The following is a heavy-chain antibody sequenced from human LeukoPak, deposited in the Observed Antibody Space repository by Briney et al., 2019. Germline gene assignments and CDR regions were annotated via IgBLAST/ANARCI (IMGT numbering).Heavy chain of an antibody. V-gene: IGHV1-69*13. CDR2: IIPIFGTA. D-gene: IGHD2-2*01. Sequence: SVKVSCKASGGTFSSYAISWVRQASGQGLEWMGGIIPIFGTANYAQKFQGRVTITADESTSTAYMELSSLRSEDTAVYYCARGAPYYCSSTSCRPDYYYGMDVWGKGTTVTVSS. CDR1: GGTFSSYA. J-gene: IGHJ6*04. CDR3: ARGAPYYCSSTSCRPDYYYGMDV.